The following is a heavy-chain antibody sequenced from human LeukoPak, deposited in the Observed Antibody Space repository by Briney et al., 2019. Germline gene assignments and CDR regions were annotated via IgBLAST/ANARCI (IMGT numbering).Heavy chain of an antibody. J-gene: IGHJ5*02. V-gene: IGHV4-59*01. D-gene: IGHD1-26*01. CDR3: ARGQGSPNWFDP. CDR2: IYYSGST. Sequence: SETPSLTCTVSGGSISTYYWSWIRQPPGKGLEWIGYIYYSGSTNYNPSLKSRVTISVDTSKNQFSLKLSSVTAADTAVYYCARGQGSPNWFDPWGQGTLVTVSS. CDR1: GGSISTYY.